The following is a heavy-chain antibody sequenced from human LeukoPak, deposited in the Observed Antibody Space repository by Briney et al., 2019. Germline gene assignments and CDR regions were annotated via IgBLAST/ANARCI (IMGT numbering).Heavy chain of an antibody. J-gene: IGHJ4*02. CDR3: AREYCSSTSCYDY. D-gene: IGHD2-2*01. CDR2: IYHSGST. CDR1: GGSISSGGYS. V-gene: IGHV4-30-2*01. Sequence: SETLSLTCAVSGGSISSGGYSWSWIRQPPGKGLEWIGYIYHSGSTNYNPSLKSRVTISVDKSKNQFSLKLSSVTAADTAVYYCAREYCSSTSCYDYWGQGTLVTVSS.